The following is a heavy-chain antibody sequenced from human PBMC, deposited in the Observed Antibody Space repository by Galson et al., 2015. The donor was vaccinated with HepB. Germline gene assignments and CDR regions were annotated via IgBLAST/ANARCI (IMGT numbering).Heavy chain of an antibody. D-gene: IGHD1-26*01. CDR2: ISGYNENT. J-gene: IGHJ5*01. Sequence: SVKVSCKASSHIFNNHGISWVRQAPGQGLEWMGWISGYNENTDYAQNFQDGITMTTDTSTTTAYMDMRNLRSDDTAEYYCARSRYSTSPPDSWGQGTLVTVSS. V-gene: IGHV1-18*01. CDR3: ARSRYSTSPPDS. CDR1: SHIFNNHG.